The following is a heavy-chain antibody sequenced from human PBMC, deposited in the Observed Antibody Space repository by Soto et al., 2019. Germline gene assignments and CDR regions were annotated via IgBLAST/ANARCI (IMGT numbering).Heavy chain of an antibody. Sequence: ASVKVSCKASGYTFTTYAIQWVRQAPGQRLEWMGWIHAGNGNTKYSQMFQGRVTITRDTSASIAYMELSSLRSEDTAVYYCARGSGGSSYYYYGMDVWGQGTTVTVSS. J-gene: IGHJ6*02. V-gene: IGHV1-3*01. CDR3: ARGSGGSSYYYYGMDV. CDR1: GYTFTTYA. CDR2: IHAGNGNT. D-gene: IGHD2-15*01.